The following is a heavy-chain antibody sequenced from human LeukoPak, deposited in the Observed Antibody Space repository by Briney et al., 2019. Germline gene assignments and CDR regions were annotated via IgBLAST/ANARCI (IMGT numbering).Heavy chain of an antibody. CDR1: GFTFSSYA. D-gene: IGHD2-15*01. V-gene: IGHV3-30*01. CDR2: MSYEGTNK. CDR3: ARDNQWWAYSDY. J-gene: IGHJ4*02. Sequence: GRSLRLSCAASGFTFSSYAIHCVRQAPGKGLEWVAVMSYEGTNKYYADSVKDRFTISRDNSKNTLYLKMNSLRAEDTAVYYCARDNQWWAYSDYWGQGTLVTVSS.